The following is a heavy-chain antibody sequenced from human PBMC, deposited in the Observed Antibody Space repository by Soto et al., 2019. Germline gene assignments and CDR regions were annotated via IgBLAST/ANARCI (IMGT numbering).Heavy chain of an antibody. J-gene: IGHJ4*02. V-gene: IGHV1-2*02. CDR2: VDPNSGGT. Sequence: QVQLVQSGAEVKQPGASVKVSCKPSGYTFSDLYIHWVRQAPGQGLEWMGWVDPNSGGTKKTQKFQGRLTMTRDTPTGTVYMELYSLRSDGTSVDYCARDNYGHLDYWGEGTLVTVFS. D-gene: IGHD3-10*01. CDR1: GYTFSDLY. CDR3: ARDNYGHLDY.